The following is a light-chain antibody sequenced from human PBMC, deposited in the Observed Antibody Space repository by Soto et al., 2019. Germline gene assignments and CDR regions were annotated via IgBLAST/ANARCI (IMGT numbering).Light chain of an antibody. V-gene: IGLV2-14*03. CDR3: SSYSSRNTHV. CDR2: DVN. Sequence: QSALTQPASVSGSSGQSITISCTGTSSDVGGYNYVSWYQQHPGKAPKLMIYDVNNRPSGVSNRFSGSKSGNTASLTISGLQAEDEADYYCSSYSSRNTHVFGPGTKLTVL. CDR1: SSDVGGYNY. J-gene: IGLJ1*01.